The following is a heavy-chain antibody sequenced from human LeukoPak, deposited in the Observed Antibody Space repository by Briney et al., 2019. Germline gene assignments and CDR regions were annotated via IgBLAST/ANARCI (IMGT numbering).Heavy chain of an antibody. Sequence: SETLSLTCTVSGGSISSYYWSWIRQPPGKGLEWIGYIYYSGSTNYNPSLESRVTISVDTSKNQFSLKLSSVTAADTAVYYCARAEGQTFDYWGQGTLVTVSS. CDR1: GGSISSYY. J-gene: IGHJ4*02. V-gene: IGHV4-59*01. CDR3: ARAEGQTFDY. CDR2: IYYSGST.